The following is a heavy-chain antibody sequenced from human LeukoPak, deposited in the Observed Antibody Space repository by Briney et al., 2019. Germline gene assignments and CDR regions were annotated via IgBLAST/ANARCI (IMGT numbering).Heavy chain of an antibody. V-gene: IGHV3-21*01. Sequence: PGGSLRLSCAASGFTFSSYSMNWVRQAPGKGLEWVSSISSSSSYIYYADSVKGRFTISRDNAKNSLYLQMNSLRAEDTAVYYCASQDPSSGPTADYWGQGTLVTVSS. J-gene: IGHJ4*02. CDR1: GFTFSSYS. CDR2: ISSSSSYI. CDR3: ASQDPSSGPTADY. D-gene: IGHD3-22*01.